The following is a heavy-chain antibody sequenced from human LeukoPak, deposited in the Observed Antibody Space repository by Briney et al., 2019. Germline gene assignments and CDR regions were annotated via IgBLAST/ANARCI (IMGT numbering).Heavy chain of an antibody. Sequence: GASVKVSCKASGGTFSSYAISWVRQAPGQGLEWMGGIIPIFGTANYAQKFQGRVTITADESTSTAYMELSSLRSEDTAVYYCARLQDSMVRGVGFDYWGQGTLVTVSS. CDR1: GGTFSSYA. CDR2: IIPIFGTA. D-gene: IGHD3-10*01. CDR3: ARLQDSMVRGVGFDY. J-gene: IGHJ4*02. V-gene: IGHV1-69*13.